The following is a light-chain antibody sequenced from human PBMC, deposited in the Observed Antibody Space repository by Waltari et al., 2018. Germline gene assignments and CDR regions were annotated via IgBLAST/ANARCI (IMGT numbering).Light chain of an antibody. V-gene: IGKV3D-7*01. CDR1: QSVSSSY. CDR2: GAS. J-gene: IGKJ1*01. CDR3: SCT. Sequence: PGERVTLSCRASQSVSSSYLTGSQQNTGQAPSLLIYGASTRATSIPARFSGSGSGTDFTLTISSLQPEDFPVYYSSCTFGQGTKVEIK.